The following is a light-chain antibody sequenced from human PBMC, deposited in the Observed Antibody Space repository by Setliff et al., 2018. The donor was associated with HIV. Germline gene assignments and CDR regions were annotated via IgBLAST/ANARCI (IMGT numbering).Light chain of an antibody. CDR3: CSYAARRTSYV. CDR1: SSDVGGYDY. Sequence: QSALTQPRSVSGSPGQSVTISCTGTSSDVGGYDYVSWIQQQPGKAPKLMIYDVTRRPSGVPDRFSGSRSGNTASLTISGLQADDEAYYYCCSYAARRTSYVFGTGTKVTVL. J-gene: IGLJ1*01. CDR2: DVT. V-gene: IGLV2-11*01.